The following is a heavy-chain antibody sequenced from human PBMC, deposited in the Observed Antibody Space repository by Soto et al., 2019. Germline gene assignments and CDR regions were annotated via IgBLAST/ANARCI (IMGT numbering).Heavy chain of an antibody. Sequence: QVQLQESGPGLVKPSETLSLTCTVSGGSIGTYYWTWIRQPPGKGLEWIGYIDYSGSTNYNPSLSSRVTISVYTSKNQFALKMSSVTAADTAVYYCARGRRSSSRHDVFDIWGQGTMVAVSS. D-gene: IGHD6-13*01. J-gene: IGHJ3*02. CDR1: GGSIGTYY. CDR2: IDYSGST. V-gene: IGHV4-59*01. CDR3: ARGRRSSSRHDVFDI.